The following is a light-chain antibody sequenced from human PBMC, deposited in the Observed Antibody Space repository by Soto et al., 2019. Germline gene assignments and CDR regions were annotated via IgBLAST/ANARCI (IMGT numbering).Light chain of an antibody. CDR3: QHYGRSPLT. J-gene: IGKJ4*01. CDR2: ATS. Sequence: EVVLTQSPDTLSLSPGGRATLSCRASQSVRSTLLAWYQQKPGQAPRLLIYATSDRATGIPDRFSGSGSGTDFTLSISRLEPEDSAMYYCQHYGRSPLTFGGGTKVEIK. V-gene: IGKV3-20*01. CDR1: QSVRSTL.